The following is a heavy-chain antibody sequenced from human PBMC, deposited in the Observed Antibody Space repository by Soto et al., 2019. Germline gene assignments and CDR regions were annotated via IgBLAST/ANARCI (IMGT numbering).Heavy chain of an antibody. D-gene: IGHD3-22*01. CDR3: AKTDYDSSGFISNFDY. CDR1: GFPCINYA. J-gene: IGHJ4*02. Sequence: PGGSLRLSCAASGFPCINYAMSWVRQAPGKGLEWVSAISGSGGNTFYAGSVKGRFTISRDNSKNTLYLLMNSLRADDTAVYYCAKTDYDSSGFISNFDYWGQGTLVTVSS. V-gene: IGHV3-23*01. CDR2: ISGSGGNT.